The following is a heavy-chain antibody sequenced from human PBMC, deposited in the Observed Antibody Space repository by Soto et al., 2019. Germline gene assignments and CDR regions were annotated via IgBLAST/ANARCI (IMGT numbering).Heavy chain of an antibody. V-gene: IGHV3-30*18. Sequence: GGSLRLSCAASGFTFSSYGMHWVRQAPGKGLEWVAVISYDGSNKYYADSVKGRFTISRDNSKNTLYLQMNSLRAEDTAVYYCAKEFPLRYFDWLLYGYRYFDYWGQGTLVTVSS. D-gene: IGHD3-9*01. CDR3: AKEFPLRYFDWLLYGYRYFDY. CDR2: ISYDGSNK. CDR1: GFTFSSYG. J-gene: IGHJ4*02.